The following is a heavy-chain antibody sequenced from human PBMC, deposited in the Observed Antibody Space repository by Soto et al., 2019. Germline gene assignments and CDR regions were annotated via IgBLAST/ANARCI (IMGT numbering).Heavy chain of an antibody. V-gene: IGHV3-30*18. D-gene: IGHD3-10*01. CDR3: AKDMDLDH. CDR2: ISYDGSNK. J-gene: IGHJ4*02. CDR1: GFTFSSYG. Sequence: QVQLVESGGGVVQPGRSLRLSCAASGFTFSSYGMHWVRQAPGKGLEWVAVISYDGSNKYYADSVKGRFTISRDNSKNTLYLQMNSLRAEETAVYYCAKDMDLDHRGQGTLVTVSS.